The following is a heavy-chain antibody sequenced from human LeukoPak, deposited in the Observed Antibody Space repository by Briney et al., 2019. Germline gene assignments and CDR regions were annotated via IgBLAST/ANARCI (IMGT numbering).Heavy chain of an antibody. CDR3: ARGANYYYDSSGHYQH. J-gene: IGHJ1*01. CDR2: IYYSGST. V-gene: IGHV4-31*03. Sequence: SQTLSLTCTVSGGSISSGGYYWSWIRQHPGKGLEWIGYIYYSGSTYYNPSLKSRLTMSVDTSKNQFSLKLSSVTAADTAVYYCARGANYYYDSSGHYQHWGQGTLVTVSS. D-gene: IGHD3-22*01. CDR1: GGSISSGGYY.